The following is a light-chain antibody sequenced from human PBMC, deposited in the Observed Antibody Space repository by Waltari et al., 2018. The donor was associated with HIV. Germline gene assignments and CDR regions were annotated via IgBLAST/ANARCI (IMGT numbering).Light chain of an antibody. CDR3: QQYYRSPGT. CDR1: QSVLYSSSNRNY. V-gene: IGKV4-1*01. Sequence: DIVMTQSPDSLAVSLGERATINCKSSQSVLYSSSNRNYLAWYQQKPGQPPKLLIYWASCREPGVPDRFSGRGSGSDFTLTISGLQAEDVAVYYGQQYYRSPGTFGQGTKVEIK. CDR2: WAS. J-gene: IGKJ1*01.